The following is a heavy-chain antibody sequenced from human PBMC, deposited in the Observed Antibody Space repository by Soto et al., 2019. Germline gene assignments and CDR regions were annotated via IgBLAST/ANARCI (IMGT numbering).Heavy chain of an antibody. CDR2: IIPIFGTA. Sequence: ASVKVSCKASGGTFSSYAISWVRQAPGQGLEWMGGIIPIFGTANYAQKFQGRVTITADESTSTAYMELSSLRSEDTAVYYCARDLAIFGVVIYYGMDVWGQGTTVTVSS. D-gene: IGHD3-3*01. CDR3: ARDLAIFGVVIYYGMDV. V-gene: IGHV1-69*13. J-gene: IGHJ6*02. CDR1: GGTFSSYA.